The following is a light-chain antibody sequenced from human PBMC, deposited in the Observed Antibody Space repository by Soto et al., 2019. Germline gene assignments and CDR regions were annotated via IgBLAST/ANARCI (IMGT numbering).Light chain of an antibody. V-gene: IGKV3-11*01. CDR3: QQRRNWPPGST. CDR2: XAS. Sequence: DIVLTQSPATLSLSPGERATLACRASQGVGSSFGWYKSKPGQAPRFLIXXASXSATAIPASFSGSGSGTAFTLTISSLEPEDFAVDSCQQRRNWPPGSTFGQGTRLEIK. J-gene: IGKJ5*01. CDR1: QGVGSS.